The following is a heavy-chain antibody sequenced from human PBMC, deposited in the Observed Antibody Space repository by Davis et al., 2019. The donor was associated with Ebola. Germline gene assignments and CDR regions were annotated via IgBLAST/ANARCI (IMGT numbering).Heavy chain of an antibody. V-gene: IGHV4-39*07. D-gene: IGHD3-22*01. CDR1: GGSISSSSYY. J-gene: IGHJ6*02. CDR2: IYYSGST. CDR3: ARDRGYYYDSSGYGSYYYGMDV. Sequence: GSLRLSCTVSGGSISSSSYYWGWIRQPPGKGLEWIGSIYYSGSTYYNPSLKSRVTISVDTSKNQFSLKLSSVTAADTAVYYCARDRGYYYDSSGYGSYYYGMDVWGQGTTVTVSS.